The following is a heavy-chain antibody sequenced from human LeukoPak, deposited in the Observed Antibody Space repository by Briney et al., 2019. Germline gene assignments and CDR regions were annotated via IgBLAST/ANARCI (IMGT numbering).Heavy chain of an antibody. D-gene: IGHD6-19*01. Sequence: GASVKVSCKASGGTFSSYAISWVRQAPGQGLEWMGGIIPIFGTANYAQKFQGRVTITADESTSTAYMELSSLRSEDTAVYYCARGGSSGWSQRGRFDYWGQGTLVTVSS. CDR1: GGTFSSYA. V-gene: IGHV1-69*13. CDR2: IIPIFGTA. CDR3: ARGGSSGWSQRGRFDY. J-gene: IGHJ4*02.